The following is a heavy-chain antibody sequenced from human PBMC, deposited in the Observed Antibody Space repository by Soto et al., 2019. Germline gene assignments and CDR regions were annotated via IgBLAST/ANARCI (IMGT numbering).Heavy chain of an antibody. Sequence: SETLSLTCTVSGGSISSGDYYWSWIRQPPGKGLEWIGYIYYSGSPYYNPSLKSRVTISVDTSKNQFSLKLSSVTAADTAVYYCARGLRPYGMDVWGQGTTVTVS. J-gene: IGHJ6*02. CDR1: GGSISSGDYY. CDR2: IYYSGSP. V-gene: IGHV4-30-4*01. D-gene: IGHD4-17*01. CDR3: ARGLRPYGMDV.